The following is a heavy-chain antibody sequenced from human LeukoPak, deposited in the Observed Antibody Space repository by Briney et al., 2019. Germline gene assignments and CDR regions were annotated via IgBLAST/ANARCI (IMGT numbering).Heavy chain of an antibody. CDR2: IYSGGST. D-gene: IGHD4-17*01. Sequence: GGSLRLSCAASGFTFSSYAMSWVRQAPGKGLEWVSVIYSGGSTYYADSVKGRFTISRDNSKNTLYLQMNSLRAEDTAVYYCAREVGGDYFDYWGQGTLVTVSS. J-gene: IGHJ4*02. CDR3: AREVGGDYFDY. V-gene: IGHV3-53*01. CDR1: GFTFSSYA.